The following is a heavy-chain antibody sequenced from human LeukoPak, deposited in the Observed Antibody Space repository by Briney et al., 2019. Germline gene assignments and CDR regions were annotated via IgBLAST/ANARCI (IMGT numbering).Heavy chain of an antibody. CDR2: IKQDGSEK. Sequence: GGSLRLSCAGSGFTFSSYWMSWVRQAPGKGLEWVANIKQDGSEKYYVDSVKGRFTISRDNAKNSLYLEMNSLRAEETAVYYCVRGGDYWGQGTLVTVSS. J-gene: IGHJ4*02. CDR1: GFTFSSYW. V-gene: IGHV3-7*01. CDR3: VRGGDY.